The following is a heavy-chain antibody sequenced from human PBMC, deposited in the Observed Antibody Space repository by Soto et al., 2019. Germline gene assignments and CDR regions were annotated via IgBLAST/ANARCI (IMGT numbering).Heavy chain of an antibody. CDR1: GFTLSSYW. D-gene: IGHD6-19*01. V-gene: IGHV3-7*01. Sequence: EVQLVESGGGLVQPGGSLRLSCEASGFTLSSYWMSWIRQAPGKGLEWVANTRQDGGQSYLVDSVQGRFTISRDNAKNSVYLQMNSLIAEDTAVYYCVGDGSTGWHFDSWGQGTLVTVSS. CDR2: TRQDGGQS. J-gene: IGHJ4*02. CDR3: VGDGSTGWHFDS.